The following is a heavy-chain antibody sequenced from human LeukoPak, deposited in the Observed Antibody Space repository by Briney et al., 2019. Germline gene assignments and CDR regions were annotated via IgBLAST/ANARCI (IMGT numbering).Heavy chain of an antibody. CDR2: ISAYNGNT. D-gene: IGHD3/OR15-3a*01. J-gene: IGHJ4*02. CDR1: GYTLTSYG. V-gene: IGHV1-18*01. Sequence: ASAYPSPTPSGYTLTSYGTSWVRQAPRQGLEWMGWISAYNGNTNYAQKIQGRVTMTTDTSTSTAYMELKSLRSDDAAVYYCAIRIADDLIRCDYWGQGTLVTVSS. CDR3: AIRIADDLIRCDY.